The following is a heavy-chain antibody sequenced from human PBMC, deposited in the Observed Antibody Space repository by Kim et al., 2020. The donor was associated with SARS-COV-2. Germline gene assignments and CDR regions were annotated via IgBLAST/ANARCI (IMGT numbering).Heavy chain of an antibody. D-gene: IGHD6-19*01. Sequence: ASVKVSCKVSGYTLTELSMHWVRQAPGKGLEWMGGFDPEDGETIYAQKFQGRVTMTEDTSTDTAHMELSSLRSEDTAVYYCATAPAVAGTPPLGYYYYGMDVWGQGTTVTVSS. V-gene: IGHV1-24*01. CDR3: ATAPAVAGTPPLGYYYYGMDV. CDR2: FDPEDGET. J-gene: IGHJ6*02. CDR1: GYTLTELS.